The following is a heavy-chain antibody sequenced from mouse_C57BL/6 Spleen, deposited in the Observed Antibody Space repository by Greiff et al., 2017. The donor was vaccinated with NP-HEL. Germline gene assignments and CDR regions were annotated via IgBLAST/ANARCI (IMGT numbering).Heavy chain of an antibody. D-gene: IGHD2-5*01. CDR1: GFTFSDYY. V-gene: IGHV5-12*01. CDR3: ARQPYYSNYQGWYFDV. J-gene: IGHJ1*03. Sequence: EVQLVESGGGLVQPGGSLKLSCAASGFTFSDYYMYWVRQTPEKRLEWVAYISNGGGSTYYPDTVKGRFTISRDNAKNTLYLQMSRLKSEDTAMYYCARQPYYSNYQGWYFDVWGTGTTVTVSS. CDR2: ISNGGGST.